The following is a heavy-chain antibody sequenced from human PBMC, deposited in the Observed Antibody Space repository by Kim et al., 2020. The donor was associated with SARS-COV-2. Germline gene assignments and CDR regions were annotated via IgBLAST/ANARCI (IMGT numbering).Heavy chain of an antibody. CDR2: IYYSGST. D-gene: IGHD3-3*01. J-gene: IGHJ5*02. CDR3: ARGSSLTIFGVVGWFDP. CDR1: GGSISSYY. Sequence: SETLSPTCTVSGGSISSYYWSWIRQPPGKGLEWIGYIYYSGSTNYNPSLKSRVTISVDTSKNQFSLKLSSVTAADTAVYYCARGSSLTIFGVVGWFDPWGQGTLVTVSS. V-gene: IGHV4-59*01.